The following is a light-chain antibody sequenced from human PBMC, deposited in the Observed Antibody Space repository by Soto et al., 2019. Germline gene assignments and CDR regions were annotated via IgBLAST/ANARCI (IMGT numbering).Light chain of an antibody. V-gene: IGLV1-40*01. CDR1: SSNIGAGFD. CDR3: QSYDTGLTGHVL. J-gene: IGLJ2*01. Sequence: QSVMTQPPSVSAAPGQKVTISCSGNSSNIGAGFDVHWYQQLPGAAPKLLIYASTNRPSGVPDRFSGSKSDTSASLAITGLQIDDEADYYCQSYDTGLTGHVLFGGGTKVTVL. CDR2: AST.